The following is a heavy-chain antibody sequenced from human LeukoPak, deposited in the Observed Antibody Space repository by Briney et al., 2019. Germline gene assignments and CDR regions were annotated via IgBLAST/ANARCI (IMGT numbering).Heavy chain of an antibody. CDR3: ARSDPLAGSYSIDY. CDR1: GFTFSSYG. V-gene: IGHV3-33*01. Sequence: GGSLRLSCAASGFTFSSYGMHWVRQAPGKGLEWVAVIWYDGSNKYYADSVKGRFTISRDNSKNTLYLQMNSLRAEDTAVYYCARSDPLAGSYSIDYWGQGTLVTVSS. CDR2: IWYDGSNK. D-gene: IGHD1-26*01. J-gene: IGHJ4*02.